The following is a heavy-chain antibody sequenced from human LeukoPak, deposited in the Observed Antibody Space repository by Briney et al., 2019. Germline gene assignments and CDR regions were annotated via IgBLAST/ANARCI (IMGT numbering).Heavy chain of an antibody. CDR1: GGSFSGYY. D-gene: IGHD6-19*01. CDR3: ARGLTGSSGSYYFDY. CDR2: INHSGST. V-gene: IGHV4-34*01. Sequence: SETLSLTCAVYGGSFSGYYWSWIRQPPGKGLEWIGEINHSGSTNYNPSLKSRVTISVDTSKSQFSLKLSSVTAADTAVYYCARGLTGSSGSYYFDYWGQGTLVTVSS. J-gene: IGHJ4*02.